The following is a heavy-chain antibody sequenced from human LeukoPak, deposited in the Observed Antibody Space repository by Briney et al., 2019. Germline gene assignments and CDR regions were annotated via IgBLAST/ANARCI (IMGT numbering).Heavy chain of an antibody. V-gene: IGHV1-18*01. J-gene: IGHJ6*03. CDR3: ARDGAVGATTVYYYYYYMDV. D-gene: IGHD1-26*01. CDR2: ISAYNGNT. CDR1: GYTFTSYG. Sequence: ASVKVSCKASGYTFTSYGISWVRQAPGQGLEWMGWISAYNGNTNYAQKLQGRVTMTTDTSTSTAYMELRSLRSDDTAVYYCARDGAVGATTVYYYYYYMDVWGKGTTVTVSS.